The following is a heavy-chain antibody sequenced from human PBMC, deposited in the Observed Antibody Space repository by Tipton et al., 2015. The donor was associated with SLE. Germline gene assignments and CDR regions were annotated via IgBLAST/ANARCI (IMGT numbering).Heavy chain of an antibody. Sequence: LRLSCAASGFTVSTNYMSWVRQAPGKGLEWIGHMSYSGSTYYNPSLKSRITISVDTSKNHFSLKLSSVTAADTAVYYCARGGVGGYDYFDYWGQGTLVTVSS. D-gene: IGHD5-12*01. V-gene: IGHV4-31*02. J-gene: IGHJ4*02. CDR2: MSYSGST. CDR3: ARGGVGGYDYFDY. CDR1: GFTVSTNY.